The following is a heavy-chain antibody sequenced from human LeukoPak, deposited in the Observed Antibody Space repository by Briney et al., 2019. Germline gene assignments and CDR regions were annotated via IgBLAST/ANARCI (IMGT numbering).Heavy chain of an antibody. V-gene: IGHV3-64D*06. CDR1: GFTFSSYA. D-gene: IGHD4-23*01. Sequence: PWGSLRLSCSASGFTFSSYAMHWVRQAPGKGLEYVSAISSNGGSTYYADSVKGRFTISRDNSKNTLYLQMSSLRAEDTAVYYCVYGGNESDAPAYFDYWGQGTLVTVSS. CDR3: VYGGNESDAPAYFDY. CDR2: ISSNGGST. J-gene: IGHJ4*02.